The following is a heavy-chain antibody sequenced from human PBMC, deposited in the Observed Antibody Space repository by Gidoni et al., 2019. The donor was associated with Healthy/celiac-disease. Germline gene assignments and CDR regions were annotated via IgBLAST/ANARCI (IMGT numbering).Heavy chain of an antibody. CDR3: AKDYSYSSSWYAPGSQMDV. J-gene: IGHJ6*04. D-gene: IGHD6-13*01. CDR1: GFPFSRYA. CDR2: MSGSGGST. V-gene: IGHV3-23*01. Sequence: EVQLLESGGGLVQPGGSLRLSCAASGFPFSRYAMSWVRQAPGKGLEWVSAMSGSGGSTYYADSVKGRFTISRDNSKNTLYLRMNSLRAEDTAVYYCAKDYSYSSSWYAPGSQMDVWGKGTTVTVSS.